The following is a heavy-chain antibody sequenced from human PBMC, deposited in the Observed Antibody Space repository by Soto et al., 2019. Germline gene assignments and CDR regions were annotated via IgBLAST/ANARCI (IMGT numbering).Heavy chain of an antibody. CDR3: ARGYCSSTSCYGWFDP. Sequence: SETLSLTCAVSGGSISSSNWWSFFRQPPGKGLEWIGEIYHSGSTNYNPSLKSRVTISVDKSKNQFSLKLSSVTAADTAVYYCARGYCSSTSCYGWFDPWGQGTLVTVSS. D-gene: IGHD2-2*01. CDR2: IYHSGST. J-gene: IGHJ5*02. V-gene: IGHV4-4*02. CDR1: GGSISSSNW.